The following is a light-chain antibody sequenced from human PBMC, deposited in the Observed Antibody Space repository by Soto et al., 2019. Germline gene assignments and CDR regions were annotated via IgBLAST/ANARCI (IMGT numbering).Light chain of an antibody. J-gene: IGKJ2*01. Sequence: DIVLTQSPGILSLSPGDRATLSCRSSESVTSTYLAWYQQKRGQAPRLLIYEASSRASGIPDRFSGSGSGKDFTLTISEVEPEDVAVYYCQQYFNSPYMYTFGQGTVLEI. CDR3: QQYFNSPYMYT. CDR1: ESVTSTY. V-gene: IGKV3-20*01. CDR2: EAS.